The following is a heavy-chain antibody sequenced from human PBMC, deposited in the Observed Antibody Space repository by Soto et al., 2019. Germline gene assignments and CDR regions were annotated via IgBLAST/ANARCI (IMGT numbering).Heavy chain of an antibody. J-gene: IGHJ4*02. D-gene: IGHD5-18*01. CDR2: INHSGST. Sequence: TSETLSLTCAVYGGSFSGYYWSWIRQPPGKGLEWIGEINHSGSTNYNPSLKSRVTISVDTSKNQFSLKLSSVTAADTAVYYCARGKRYSYGTGYFDYWGQGTLVTVSS. CDR3: ARGKRYSYGTGYFDY. V-gene: IGHV4-34*01. CDR1: GGSFSGYY.